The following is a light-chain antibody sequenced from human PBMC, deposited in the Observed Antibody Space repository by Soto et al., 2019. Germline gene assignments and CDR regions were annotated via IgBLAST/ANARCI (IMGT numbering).Light chain of an antibody. J-gene: IGLJ1*01. Sequence: QSVLTQPASVSGSPGQSITISCTGTSGDVGSYNLVSWYQQHPGKAPKLMIYEGSKRPSGVSNRFSGSKSGNTASLTISGLQAEGEADYYCCSYAGSSTSLYVFGTGTKVTVL. CDR1: SGDVGSYNL. V-gene: IGLV2-23*01. CDR3: CSYAGSSTSLYV. CDR2: EGS.